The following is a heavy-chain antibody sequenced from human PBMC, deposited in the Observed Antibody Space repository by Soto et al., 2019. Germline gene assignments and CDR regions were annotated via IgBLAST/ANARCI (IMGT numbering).Heavy chain of an antibody. V-gene: IGHV1-18*04. J-gene: IGHJ3*02. CDR2: ISAYNGNT. CDR1: GYTFTSYG. D-gene: IGHD3-16*02. CDR3: ARDRSVFGGVIDITRGDAFGI. Sequence: ASVKVSCKASGYTFTSYGISWVRQAPGQGLEWMGWISAYNGNTNYAQKLQGRVTMTTDTSTSTAYMELRSLRSDDTAVYYCARDRSVFGGVIDITRGDAFGIWRQGTMLT.